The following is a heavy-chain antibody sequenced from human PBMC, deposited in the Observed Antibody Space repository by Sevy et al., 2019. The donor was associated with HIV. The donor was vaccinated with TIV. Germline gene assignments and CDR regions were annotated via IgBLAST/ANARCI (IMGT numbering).Heavy chain of an antibody. CDR1: AVSVSSANDY. Sequence: SETLSLTCSVSAVSVSSANDYWTWIRQPPGKGLEWIGHVFYFGSTNYNPSLKSRVTISLDTSKRQFSLKLTSVTAADTAVYYCGRDQYYDVLTGLYAIDVWGQGTTVTVSS. J-gene: IGHJ6*02. CDR3: GRDQYYDVLTGLYAIDV. V-gene: IGHV4-61*01. CDR2: VFYFGST. D-gene: IGHD3-9*01.